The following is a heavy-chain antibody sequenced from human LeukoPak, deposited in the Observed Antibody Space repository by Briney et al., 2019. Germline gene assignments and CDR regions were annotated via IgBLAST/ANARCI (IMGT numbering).Heavy chain of an antibody. D-gene: IGHD1-26*01. V-gene: IGHV3-30-3*01. J-gene: IGHJ4*02. CDR2: ISYDGSNK. Sequence: PGGSLRLSCAASGFTFSSYAMHWVRQAPGKGLEWVAVISYDGSNKYYADSVKGRFTISRDNSKNTLYLQMNSLRAEDTAVYYCARDRQVGATDEEFDYWGQGTLVTVSS. CDR1: GFTFSSYA. CDR3: ARDRQVGATDEEFDY.